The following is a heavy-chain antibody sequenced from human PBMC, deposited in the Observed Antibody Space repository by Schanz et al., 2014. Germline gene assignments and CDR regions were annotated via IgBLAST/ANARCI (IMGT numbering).Heavy chain of an antibody. V-gene: IGHV3-66*01. D-gene: IGHD7-27*01. CDR3: AKYGGELGVSFEY. Sequence: EVQLLESGGGLVQPGGSLRLSCAASRFTFSSYAMSWVRQAPGKGLEWVSLIYSGGDTNYAGSVKGRFTISRDGSKNTLYLQMNSLRPEDTAVYYCAKYGGELGVSFEYWGQGTLVTVSS. CDR1: RFTFSSYA. J-gene: IGHJ4*02. CDR2: IYSGGDT.